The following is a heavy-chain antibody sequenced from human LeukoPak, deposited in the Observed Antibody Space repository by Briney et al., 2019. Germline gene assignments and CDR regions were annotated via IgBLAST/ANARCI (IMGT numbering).Heavy chain of an antibody. D-gene: IGHD4-23*01. CDR3: ARYLDYGGNSRVFQH. J-gene: IGHJ1*01. CDR2: INHGGST. Sequence: SETLSLTCTVSGYSISSGYYWTWIRQPPGKGLEWIGEINHGGSTNYNPSLKSRVTISIDTSKNQFSLKLSSVTAADTAVYYCARYLDYGGNSRVFQHWGQGTLVTVSS. CDR1: GYSISSGYY. V-gene: IGHV4-38-2*02.